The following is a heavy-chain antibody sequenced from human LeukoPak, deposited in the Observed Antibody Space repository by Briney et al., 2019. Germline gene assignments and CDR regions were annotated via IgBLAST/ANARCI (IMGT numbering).Heavy chain of an antibody. CDR2: IYSSGSA. V-gene: IGHV4-59*01. D-gene: IGHD4-11*01. CDR1: GGSISDYY. Sequence: SGTLSLTCTVSGGSISDYYWTWIRQTPGKGLEWIGYIYSSGSADYNSSLKSRVTISVDTSKNLFSLKLRSVTAADTAVYYCARGHYIFDPWGQGILVTVSS. J-gene: IGHJ5*02. CDR3: ARGHYIFDP.